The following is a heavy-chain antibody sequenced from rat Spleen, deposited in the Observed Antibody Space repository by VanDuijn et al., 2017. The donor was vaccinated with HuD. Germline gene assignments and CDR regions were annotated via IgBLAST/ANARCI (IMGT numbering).Heavy chain of an antibody. Sequence: EVQLVESGGGLVQPGRSLKLSCAASGFTFSNYGMAWVRQAPKKGLEWVATIIYDGSSTYYRDSVKGRFTISRDNAKSTLYLQMDSLRSEDTATYYCARGSLGSGRLNWFVYWGQGTLVTVSS. J-gene: IGHJ3*01. V-gene: IGHV5-17*01. CDR2: IIYDGSST. D-gene: IGHD4-6*01. CDR1: GFTFSNYG. CDR3: ARGSLGSGRLNWFVY.